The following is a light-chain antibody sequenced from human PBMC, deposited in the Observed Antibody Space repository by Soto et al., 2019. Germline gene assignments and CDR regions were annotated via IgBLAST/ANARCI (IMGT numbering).Light chain of an antibody. J-gene: IGLJ1*01. CDR3: NSYAGGNSPYV. CDR1: SNDVGGYNY. V-gene: IGLV2-8*01. Sequence: QSVLTQPPSASGSPGQSVTISCTGTSNDVGGYNYVSWYQQHPGRAPKLIIYEVTQRPSGVPDRFSGSKSGNTASLTVSGLQAEDDSYYDCNSYAGGNSPYVSGTGTKATVL. CDR2: EVT.